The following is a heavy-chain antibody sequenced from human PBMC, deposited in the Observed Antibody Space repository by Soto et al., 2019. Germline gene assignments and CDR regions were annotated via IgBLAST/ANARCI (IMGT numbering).Heavy chain of an antibody. V-gene: IGHV3-48*02. CDR1: GFTFSSYS. CDR3: ARDGYCSSTSCYDLYYGMDV. Sequence: PGGSLRLSCAASGFTFSSYSMNWVRQAPGKGLEWVSYISSSSSTIYYADSVKGRFTISRDNAKNSLYLQMNSLRDEDTAVYYCARDGYCSSTSCYDLYYGMDVWGQGTTVTVSS. D-gene: IGHD2-2*03. J-gene: IGHJ6*02. CDR2: ISSSSSTI.